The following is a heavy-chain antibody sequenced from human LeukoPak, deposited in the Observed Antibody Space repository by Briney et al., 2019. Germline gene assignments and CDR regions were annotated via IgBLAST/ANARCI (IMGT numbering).Heavy chain of an antibody. CDR1: GGSISSGGYS. CDR3: ARVRGSGSYYTY. CDR2: IYYSGST. J-gene: IGHJ4*02. Sequence: SETLSLTCAVSGGSISSGGYSWSWIRQHPGKGLEWIGYIYYSGSTYYNPSLKSRVTISVDTSKNQFSLKLSSVTAADTAVYYCARVRGSGSYYTYWGQGTLVTVSS. D-gene: IGHD3-10*01. V-gene: IGHV4-31*11.